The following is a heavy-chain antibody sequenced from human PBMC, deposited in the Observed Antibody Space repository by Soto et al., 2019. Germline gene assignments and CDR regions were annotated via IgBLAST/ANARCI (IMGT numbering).Heavy chain of an antibody. Sequence: LCLTCTVFGGSISSYCWSWFLQPPGKGLEWIGYIYYSGSTNYNPSLKSRVTISVDTSKNQFSLKLSSVTAADTAVYYCARVGRSNYDILTGYTVWGQGTLVTVSS. CDR3: ARVGRSNYDILTGYTV. D-gene: IGHD3-9*01. CDR1: GGSISSYC. J-gene: IGHJ4*02. CDR2: IYYSGST. V-gene: IGHV4-59*01.